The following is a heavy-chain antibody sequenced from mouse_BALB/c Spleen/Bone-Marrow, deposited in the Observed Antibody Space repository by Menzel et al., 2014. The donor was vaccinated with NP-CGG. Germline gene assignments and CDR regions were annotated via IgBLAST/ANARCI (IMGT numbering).Heavy chain of an antibody. CDR3: AREQGRGFAY. CDR1: GYAFTNYL. D-gene: IGHD4-1*01. CDR2: INPGSGGI. Sequence: QVQLQQSGAELVRPGTSVTVSCKASGYAFTNYLIEWVKQRPGQGLEWIGVINPGSGGINYNEKFRVKATLTADKSSSIVYMQLSSLTSDDSAVYFCAREQGRGFAYWGQGTLVTVSA. J-gene: IGHJ3*01. V-gene: IGHV1-54*01.